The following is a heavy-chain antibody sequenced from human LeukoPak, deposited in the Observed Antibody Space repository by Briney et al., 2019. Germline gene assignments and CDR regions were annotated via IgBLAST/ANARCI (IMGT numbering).Heavy chain of an antibody. Sequence: SVKVSCKASGGTFSSYAISWVRQAPGQGLEWMGRIIPIFGIANYAQKFQGRVTITADKSTSTAYMELSSLRSEDTAVYYCARGAYCSSTSCRLGYWGQGTLVTVSS. J-gene: IGHJ4*02. CDR3: ARGAYCSSTSCRLGY. CDR1: GGTFSSYA. D-gene: IGHD2-2*01. CDR2: IIPIFGIA. V-gene: IGHV1-69*04.